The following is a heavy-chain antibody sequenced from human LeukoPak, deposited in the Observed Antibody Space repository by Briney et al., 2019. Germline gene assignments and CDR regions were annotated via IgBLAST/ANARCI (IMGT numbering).Heavy chain of an antibody. CDR3: ARGIWSTTVTAYYLDY. J-gene: IGHJ4*02. V-gene: IGHV1-24*01. D-gene: IGHD4-17*01. CDR2: INPSGTYT. CDR1: GYTLTELS. Sequence: ASVKVSCKVSGYTLTELSMHWVRQAPGKGLEWMGLINPSGTYTLYAQKFQGRVTITRDTSASIAYMELSSLRSDDMAVYYCARGIWSTTVTAYYLDYWGQGTLVTVSS.